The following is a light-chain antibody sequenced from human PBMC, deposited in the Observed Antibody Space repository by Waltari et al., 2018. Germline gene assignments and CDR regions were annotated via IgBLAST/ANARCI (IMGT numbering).Light chain of an antibody. J-gene: IGLJ2*01. CDR1: SSDVGSYNL. V-gene: IGLV2-23*01. CDR2: EGS. Sequence: QSALTQPASVSGSPGQSITISCTGTSSDVGSYNLVSWYQQHPGKAPKLMIYEGSKRPSGVSIRFSGSKSGNTASLTISGLRAEDEADFYCCSHAGRSTVVFGGGTKLTVL. CDR3: CSHAGRSTVV.